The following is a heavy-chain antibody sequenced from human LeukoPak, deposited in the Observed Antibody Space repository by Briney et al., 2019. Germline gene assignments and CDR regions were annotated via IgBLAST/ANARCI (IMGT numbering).Heavy chain of an antibody. Sequence: TGGSLRLSCAASGFTFSDYYMSWIRQAPGKGLEWVSYISSSGSTIYYADSVKGRFTISRDNAKNSLYLQMNSLRAEDTAVYYCARAYGGSYYTYYYYYYMDVWGKGTTVTISS. J-gene: IGHJ6*03. CDR2: ISSSGSTI. CDR3: ARAYGGSYYTYYYYYYMDV. D-gene: IGHD1-26*01. CDR1: GFTFSDYY. V-gene: IGHV3-11*01.